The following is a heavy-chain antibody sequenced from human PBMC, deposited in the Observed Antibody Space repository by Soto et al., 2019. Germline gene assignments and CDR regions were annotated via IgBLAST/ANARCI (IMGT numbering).Heavy chain of an antibody. CDR1: GFTFSTYW. CDR2: INQDGSEK. CDR3: SRSLNS. V-gene: IGHV3-7*01. Sequence: GGSLRLSCAASGFTFSTYWMDWARQTPGKGLEWVANINQDGSEKNYVDSVKGRFTISRDNAENTLYLQMSSLTAEDSALYYCSRSLNSWGQGTLVTVSS. J-gene: IGHJ4*02.